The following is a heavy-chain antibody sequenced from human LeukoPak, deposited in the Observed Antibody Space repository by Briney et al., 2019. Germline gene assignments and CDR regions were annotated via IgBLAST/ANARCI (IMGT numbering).Heavy chain of an antibody. V-gene: IGHV1-69*05. CDR3: AGADLQFSNLLALNFNY. CDR1: GGTFSSLS. J-gene: IGHJ4*02. D-gene: IGHD4-11*01. CDR2: TFPILSTP. Sequence: GASVKVSCKASGGTFSSLSINWVRQVPGQGLKWMGGTFPILSTPNYAQRFQGSVTFTTDASTSTAYMELGSLTSEDTAVYYCAGADLQFSNLLALNFNYWGQGTLVTVAS.